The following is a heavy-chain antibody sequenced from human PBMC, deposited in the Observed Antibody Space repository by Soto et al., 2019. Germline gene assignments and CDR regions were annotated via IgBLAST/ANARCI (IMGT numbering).Heavy chain of an antibody. V-gene: IGHV3-48*02. CDR2: ISSSKSTI. J-gene: IGHJ4*02. CDR3: ARVGSSGWYGDFDY. CDR1: GFTFSSYS. D-gene: IGHD6-19*01. Sequence: PGGSLRLSCAASGFTFSSYSMNWVRQAPGKGLDWVSYISSSKSTIYYADSVKGRFTISRDNANNLLYLQMNSLRDEDTAVYYCARVGSSGWYGDFDYWGQGTLVTVS.